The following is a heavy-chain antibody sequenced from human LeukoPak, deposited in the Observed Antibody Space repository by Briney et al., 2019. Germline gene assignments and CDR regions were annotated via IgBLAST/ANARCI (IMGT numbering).Heavy chain of an antibody. V-gene: IGHV4-39*07. CDR2: TYYSGST. J-gene: IGHJ4*02. CDR3: ARNPVTGTNPKFDY. CDR1: GGSISSSSYY. Sequence: SETLSLTCTVSGGSISSSSYYWGWIRQPPGKGLEWIGSTYYSGSTYYNPSLKSRVTMSLDTSKNQFSLKLTSVTAADTAVYYCARNPVTGTNPKFDYWGQGTLVTVSS. D-gene: IGHD6-19*01.